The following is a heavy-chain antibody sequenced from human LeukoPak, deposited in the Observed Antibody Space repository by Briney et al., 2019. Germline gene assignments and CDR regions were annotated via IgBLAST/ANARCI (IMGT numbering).Heavy chain of an antibody. CDR3: AREKRGDFWSGQITSVDY. Sequence: SETLSLTCTVSGGSISSYYWSWIRQPAGKGLEGIGRIYTSGSTNYNPPLKSRVTMSVDTSKNQFSLKMRSVTAADTAVYYCAREKRGDFWSGQITSVDYWGQGTLVTVSS. D-gene: IGHD3-3*01. V-gene: IGHV4-4*07. J-gene: IGHJ4*02. CDR1: GGSISSYY. CDR2: IYTSGST.